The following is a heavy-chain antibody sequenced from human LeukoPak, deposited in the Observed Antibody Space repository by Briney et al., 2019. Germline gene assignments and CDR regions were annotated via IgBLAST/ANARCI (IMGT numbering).Heavy chain of an antibody. CDR2: IYHSGST. CDR1: GGSISSGGYY. D-gene: IGHD4-23*01. V-gene: IGHV4-30-2*01. J-gene: IGHJ4*02. CDR3: ARDGEIYGGNGQFDY. Sequence: SETLSLTCTVSGGSISSGGYYWSWIRQPPGKGLEWIGYIYHSGSTYYSPSLKSRVTISVDRSKNQFSLKLSSVTAADTAVYYCARDGEIYGGNGQFDYWGQGTLVTVSS.